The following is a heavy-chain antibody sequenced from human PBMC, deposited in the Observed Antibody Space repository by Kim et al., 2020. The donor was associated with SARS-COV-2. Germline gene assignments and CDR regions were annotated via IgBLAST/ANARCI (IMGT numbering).Heavy chain of an antibody. Sequence: YADSVKCRFTISRDNAKISLYLQMNSLRAEDTAVYYCARDPLETSDGMDVWGQGTTVTVSS. D-gene: IGHD3-16*02. V-gene: IGHV3-11*06. CDR3: ARDPLETSDGMDV. J-gene: IGHJ6*02.